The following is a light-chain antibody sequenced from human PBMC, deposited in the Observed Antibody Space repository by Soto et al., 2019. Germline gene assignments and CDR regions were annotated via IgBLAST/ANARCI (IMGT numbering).Light chain of an antibody. V-gene: IGKV2-28*01. CDR1: QSLLHSNGYNY. CDR2: LGS. J-gene: IGKJ1*01. Sequence: VMPQSPLSLPVTPGEPASISCRSSQSLLHSNGYNYLDWYLQKPGQSPQLLIYLGSNRASGVPDRFSGSGSGTDFTLKISRVEAEDVAIYYGQQYYSTPTFAQGTKVDIK. CDR3: QQYYSTPT.